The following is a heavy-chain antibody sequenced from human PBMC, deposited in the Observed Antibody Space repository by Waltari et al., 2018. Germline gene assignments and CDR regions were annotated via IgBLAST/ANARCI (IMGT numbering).Heavy chain of an antibody. CDR3: ARDRGRGLYLDT. CDR2: VHGSGRT. CDR1: GDSVTSANW. Sequence: QLQESGPGLVKPSGTLSLSCAVSGDSVTSANWWSWVRQSPGRGLEWIGQVHGSGRTNYNPSFAGRVTMSLDTSAYHFALKLTSATAADTALYFCARDRGRGLYLDTWGQGTLVTVSP. V-gene: IGHV4-4*02. J-gene: IGHJ4*02. D-gene: IGHD2-15*01.